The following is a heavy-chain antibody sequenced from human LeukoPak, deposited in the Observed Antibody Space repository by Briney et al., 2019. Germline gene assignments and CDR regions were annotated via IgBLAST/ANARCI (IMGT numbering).Heavy chain of an antibody. CDR2: IIPIFGTA. CDR1: GYTFTAYY. Sequence: GASVKVSCKASGYTFTAYYMHWVRQAPGQGLEWMGGIIPIFGTANYAQKFQGRVTITADESTSTAYMELSSLRSEDTAVYYCARDGYSWGQGTLVTVSS. J-gene: IGHJ4*02. V-gene: IGHV1-69*13. CDR3: ARDGYS. D-gene: IGHD5-18*01.